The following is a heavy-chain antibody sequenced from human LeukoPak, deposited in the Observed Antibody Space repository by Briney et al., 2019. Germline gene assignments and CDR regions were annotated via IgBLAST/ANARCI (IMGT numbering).Heavy chain of an antibody. D-gene: IGHD3-3*01. J-gene: IGHJ4*02. CDR2: ITWNGGTT. CDR1: GFPFDNYG. Sequence: GGSLRLSCAASGFPFDNYGMAWVRPAPGKGLEWVSGITWNGGTTAYADSVKGRFTISRDNAKKSLYLQMNSLRAEDTAVYYCASGVNYFDYWGQGTLVTVSS. V-gene: IGHV3-20*04. CDR3: ASGVNYFDY.